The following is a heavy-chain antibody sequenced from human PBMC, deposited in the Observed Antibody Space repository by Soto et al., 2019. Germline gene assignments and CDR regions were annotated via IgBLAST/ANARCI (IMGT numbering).Heavy chain of an antibody. CDR3: ARLSSSGYDYYYYGMDV. CDR1: GYTFTGYY. V-gene: IGHV1-2*02. Sequence: ASVKVSCKASGYTFTGYYMHWVRQAPGQGLEWMGWINPNSGGTNYAQKFQGRVTITADKSTSTAYMELSSLRSEDTAVYYCARLSSSGYDYYYYGMDVWGQGTTVTVSS. CDR2: INPNSGGT. D-gene: IGHD5-12*01. J-gene: IGHJ6*02.